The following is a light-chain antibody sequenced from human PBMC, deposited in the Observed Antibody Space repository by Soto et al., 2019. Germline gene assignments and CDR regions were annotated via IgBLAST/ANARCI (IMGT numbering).Light chain of an antibody. CDR3: QPYYMYAT. Sequence: DIQMTQSPSTLSASVGDRVTITCRASQTSSNYLTWYQQRPGKAPKLLIYRSSILQNGVPSRFSGSGSGTEFTLTISSLQPDHFATSYCQPYYMYATFGQANRLEI. V-gene: IGKV1-5*03. CDR2: RSS. CDR1: QTSSNY. J-gene: IGKJ1*01.